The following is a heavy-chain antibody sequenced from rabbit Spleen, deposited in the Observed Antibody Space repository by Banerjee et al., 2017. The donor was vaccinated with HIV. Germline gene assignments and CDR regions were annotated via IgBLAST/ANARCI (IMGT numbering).Heavy chain of an antibody. V-gene: IGHV1S45*01. J-gene: IGHJ4*01. CDR3: ARGDTSGSSYGLNL. CDR2: IDIGSRDFT. Sequence: QEQLVEYGGDLVQPEGSLTLTCKASGLDFSSSYWICWVRQAPGKGLEWIACIDIGSRDFTYYASWAKGRFTISKTSSTTVTLQMTSLTAADTATYCCARGDTSGSSYGLNLWGQGTLVTVS. CDR1: GLDFSSSYW. D-gene: IGHD1-1*01.